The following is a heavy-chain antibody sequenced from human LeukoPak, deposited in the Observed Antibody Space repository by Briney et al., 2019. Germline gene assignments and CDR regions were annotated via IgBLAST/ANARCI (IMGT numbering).Heavy chain of an antibody. CDR3: ARDGTAAGLYFDL. D-gene: IGHD6-13*01. V-gene: IGHV3-7*01. CDR1: GFTFSSYW. J-gene: IGHJ4*01. Sequence: GGSLRLSCAASGFTFSSYWMSWVRQAPGKGLEWVANIKQDGSEKYYVDSVKGRFTISRDNTKNSLSLQLNGLRAEDTAVYYCARDGTAAGLYFDLWGQGTLVTVSS. CDR2: IKQDGSEK.